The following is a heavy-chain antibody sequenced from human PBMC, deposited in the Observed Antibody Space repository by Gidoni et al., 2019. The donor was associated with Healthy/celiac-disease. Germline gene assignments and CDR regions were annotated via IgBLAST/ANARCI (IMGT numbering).Heavy chain of an antibody. V-gene: IGHV3-23*01. CDR1: GFPFSSYA. CDR2: ISGSGGST. D-gene: IGHD5-18*01. Sequence: EVQLLESGGGLVQPGGSLRLSCAASGFPFSSYAMSWVRQAPGKGLEWVSAISGSGGSTYYADSVKGRFTISRDNSKNTLYLQMNSLRAEDTAVYYCACQQLWLTLVDYWGQGTLVTVSS. J-gene: IGHJ4*02. CDR3: ACQQLWLTLVDY.